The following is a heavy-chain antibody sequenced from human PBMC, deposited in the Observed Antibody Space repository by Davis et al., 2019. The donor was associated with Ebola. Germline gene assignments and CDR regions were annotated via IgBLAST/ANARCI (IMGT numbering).Heavy chain of an antibody. Sequence: GGSLRLSCAASGFTVSSNYMSWVRQAPGKGLEWVSVIYSGGSTYYADFVKGRFTISRDNSKNTLYLQMNSLRAEDTAVYYCARVSFNYDFWSGHFDYWGQGTLVTVSS. CDR1: GFTVSSNY. CDR2: IYSGGST. CDR3: ARVSFNYDFWSGHFDY. J-gene: IGHJ4*02. D-gene: IGHD3-3*01. V-gene: IGHV3-53*01.